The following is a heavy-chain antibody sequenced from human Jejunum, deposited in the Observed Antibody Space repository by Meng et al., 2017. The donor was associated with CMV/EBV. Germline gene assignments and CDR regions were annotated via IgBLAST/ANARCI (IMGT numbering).Heavy chain of an antibody. V-gene: IGHV3-74*01. D-gene: IGHD3-3*01. CDR2: INHDGTET. J-gene: IGHJ4*02. Sequence: GQLVESGGGLFQPWGSLGLSCAASGFSFSASVMHWVRQDPGQGLVWVARINHDGTETIYRDSVRGRFTVSRDNTKNTVSLEMNSLRVEDTALYYCVKDFAWSIDFWGQGVLVTVSS. CDR1: GFSFSASV. CDR3: VKDFAWSIDF.